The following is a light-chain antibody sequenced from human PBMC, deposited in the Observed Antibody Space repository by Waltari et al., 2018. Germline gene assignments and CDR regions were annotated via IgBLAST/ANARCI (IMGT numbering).Light chain of an antibody. Sequence: QSALTQPASVSGSPGQSITISCTGTISDIGAYNLVSWYKQHPGEAPKLILFVVSDRPSGVSNRFSGSKPGNRASLTISGLQAEDEADYYCSSYTDSRTWVFGGGTRLTVL. J-gene: IGLJ3*02. CDR3: SSYTDSRTWV. V-gene: IGLV2-14*01. CDR2: VVS. CDR1: ISDIGAYNL.